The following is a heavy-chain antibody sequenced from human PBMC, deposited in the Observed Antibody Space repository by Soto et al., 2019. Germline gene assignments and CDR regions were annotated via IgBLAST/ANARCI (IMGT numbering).Heavy chain of an antibody. CDR1: GYSISSGYY. V-gene: IGHV4-38-2*01. D-gene: IGHD5-18*01. Sequence: SEPLSLTCAVSGYSISSGYYWGWIRQPPGKGLEWIGSIYHSGSTYYNPSLKSRVTISVDTSKNQFSLKLSSVTAADTAVYYCARVRGYSYGGVDVWGQGTTVTVSS. CDR3: ARVRGYSYGGVDV. CDR2: IYHSGST. J-gene: IGHJ6*02.